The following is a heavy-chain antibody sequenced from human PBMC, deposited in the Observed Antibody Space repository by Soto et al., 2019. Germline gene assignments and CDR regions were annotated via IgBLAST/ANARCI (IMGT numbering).Heavy chain of an antibody. CDR2: IKSTTDGGTT. CDR3: TTDKLEASDGGNFQH. D-gene: IGHD3-16*01. J-gene: IGHJ1*01. Sequence: EVQLVESGGGLVKPGGSLRVSCAASGFTFSNAWMNWVRQAPGKGLEWVGRIKSTTDGGTTDYAAPVKGRFTISRDDSKNTLYLQMNSLKTEDTAVYYCTTDKLEASDGGNFQHWGQGTLVTVSS. CDR1: GFTFSNAW. V-gene: IGHV3-15*07.